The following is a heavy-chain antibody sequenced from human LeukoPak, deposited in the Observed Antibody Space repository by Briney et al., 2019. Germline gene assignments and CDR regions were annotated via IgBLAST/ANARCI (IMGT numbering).Heavy chain of an antibody. CDR2: INPNNGRT. V-gene: IGHV1-2*02. CDR1: GYTFSDYY. D-gene: IGHD2-15*01. CDR3: AREGCTGGTCYSPPY. J-gene: IGHJ4*02. Sequence: ASVNVSCKASGYTFSDYYIHWVRQAPGQGLEWMGRINPNNGRTDYAQKFQDRATMTRDTSISTAYMELSRLKSDDTAVYYCAREGCTGGTCYSPPYWGQGTVVTVSS.